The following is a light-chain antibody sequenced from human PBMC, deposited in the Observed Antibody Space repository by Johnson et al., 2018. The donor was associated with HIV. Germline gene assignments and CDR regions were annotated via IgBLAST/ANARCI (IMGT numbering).Light chain of an antibody. J-gene: IGLJ1*01. CDR2: GND. Sequence: QSVLTQPPSVSAAAGQKVTISCSGSSSNIGNNYVAWYQQLPGTAPKLLIYGNDKRPSGIPDRFSASKSGTSATLGITGLQTGDEADYYCGAWDSSLSAYVFGTGTQVTI. V-gene: IGLV1-51*02. CDR3: GAWDSSLSAYV. CDR1: SSNIGNNY.